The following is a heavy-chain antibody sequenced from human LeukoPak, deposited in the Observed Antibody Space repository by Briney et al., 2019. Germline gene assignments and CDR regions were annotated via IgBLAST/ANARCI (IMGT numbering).Heavy chain of an antibody. V-gene: IGHV4-4*07. Sequence: SETLSLTCTVSGGSISSYYWSWIRQPAGKGLEWIGRIYTSGSTNYNPSLKSRVTMSVDASKNQFSLKLSSVTAADTAVYYCARDGAPNYDFWSGYNKGDAFDIWGQGTMVTVSS. CDR3: ARDGAPNYDFWSGYNKGDAFDI. CDR2: IYTSGST. D-gene: IGHD3-3*01. J-gene: IGHJ3*02. CDR1: GGSISSYY.